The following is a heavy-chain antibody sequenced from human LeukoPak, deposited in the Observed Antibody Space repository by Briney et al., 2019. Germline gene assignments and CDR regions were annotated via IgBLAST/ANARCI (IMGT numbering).Heavy chain of an antibody. J-gene: IGHJ4*02. V-gene: IGHV5-51*01. Sequence: GESLKISCKGSGYSFSSHWIAWVRQIPEKGLEWMGIIYPGDSDTRYTPSFQGQVTISADKSLNTAYLQWSRLKASDPAMYYCARSTGQYSTSSVAYWGQGTLVPVSS. CDR1: GYSFSSHW. CDR2: IYPGDSDT. CDR3: ARSTGQYSTSSVAY. D-gene: IGHD6-6*01.